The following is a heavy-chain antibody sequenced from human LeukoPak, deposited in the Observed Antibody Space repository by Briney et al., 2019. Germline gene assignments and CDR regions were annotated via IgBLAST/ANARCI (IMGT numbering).Heavy chain of an antibody. V-gene: IGHV4-59*08. J-gene: IGHJ6*02. CDR2: IYYSGST. Sequence: PSETLSLTCTVSGGSISSYYWSWIRQPPGKGLEWIGYIYYSGSTNYNPSLKSRVTISVDTSKNQFSLKLSSVTAADTAVYYCARRGSYYYGSGSYRGMDVWCQGTTVTVSS. CDR1: GGSISSYY. D-gene: IGHD3-10*01. CDR3: ARRGSYYYGSGSYRGMDV.